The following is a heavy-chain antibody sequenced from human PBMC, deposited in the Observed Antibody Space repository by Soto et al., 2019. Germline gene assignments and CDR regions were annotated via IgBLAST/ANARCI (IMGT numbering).Heavy chain of an antibody. CDR1: GFTFSSYS. Sequence: EVQLLESGGDLVHPGGSLRLSCAASGFTFSSYSMSWVRQAPGKGLEWVSSIRSNGDSTYYADSVKGRLTNSRDKSKNRLFLQMNSLRAEDTAIYYCANLRGASVGRPPNWFDPWGQGTLVTVSS. J-gene: IGHJ5*02. CDR3: ANLRGASVGRPPNWFDP. D-gene: IGHD2-15*01. V-gene: IGHV3-23*01. CDR2: IRSNGDST.